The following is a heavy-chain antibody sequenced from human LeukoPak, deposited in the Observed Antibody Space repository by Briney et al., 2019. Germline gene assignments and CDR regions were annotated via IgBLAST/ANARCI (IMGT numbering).Heavy chain of an antibody. CDR1: GGSISSYY. D-gene: IGHD6-19*01. CDR3: ARVRGSRGAFDI. Sequence: SETLSLTCTVSGGSISSYYWSWIRQPPGKGLEWIGYIYYSGSTNYNPSLKSRVTISVDTSKNQFSLKLSSVTAADTAVYYCARVRGSRGAFDIWGQGTMDTVSS. CDR2: IYYSGST. J-gene: IGHJ3*02. V-gene: IGHV4-59*01.